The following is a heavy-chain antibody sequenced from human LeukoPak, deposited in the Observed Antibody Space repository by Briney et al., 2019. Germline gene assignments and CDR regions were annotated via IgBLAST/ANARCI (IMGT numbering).Heavy chain of an antibody. D-gene: IGHD5-24*01. CDR3: ARDSRWLQSLDY. CDR1: GGSISSGSYY. Sequence: SQTLSLTCTVSGGSISSGSYYWSWIRQPAGRGLEWIGRIYTSGSTNYNPSLKSRVAISVDTSKNQFSLKLSSVTAADTAVYYCARDSRWLQSLDYWGQGTLVTVSP. V-gene: IGHV4-61*02. CDR2: IYTSGST. J-gene: IGHJ4*02.